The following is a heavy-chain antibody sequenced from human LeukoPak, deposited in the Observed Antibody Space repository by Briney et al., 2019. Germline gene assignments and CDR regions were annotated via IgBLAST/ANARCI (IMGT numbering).Heavy chain of an antibody. V-gene: IGHV3-48*03. J-gene: IGHJ5*02. CDR1: GFTFSSYE. D-gene: IGHD3-22*01. CDR3: AKFPGYYDSSGYYPIDP. Sequence: PGGSLRLSCAASGFTFSSYEMNWVRQAPGKGLEWVSYISSSGSTIYYADSVKGRFTISRDNAKNSLYLQMNSLRAEDTAVYYCAKFPGYYDSSGYYPIDPWGQGTLVTVSS. CDR2: ISSSGSTI.